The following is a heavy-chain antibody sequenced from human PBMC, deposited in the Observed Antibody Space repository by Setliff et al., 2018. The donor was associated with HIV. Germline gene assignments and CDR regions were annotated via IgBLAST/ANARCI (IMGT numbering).Heavy chain of an antibody. CDR3: ARSIRANWGGNDAFDF. V-gene: IGHV3-21*01. CDR1: GFTFGSYS. Sequence: GSLRLSCAASGFTFGSYSMNWVRQAPGKGLEWISSISSSSTFIHYANSVSGRFTISRDSAKNSLYLQMNSLRAEDTAVYYCARSIRANWGGNDAFDFWGQGTKVTVSS. J-gene: IGHJ3*01. CDR2: ISSSSTFI. D-gene: IGHD7-27*01.